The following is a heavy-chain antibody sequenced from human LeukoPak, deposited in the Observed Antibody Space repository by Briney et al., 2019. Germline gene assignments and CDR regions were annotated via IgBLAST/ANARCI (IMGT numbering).Heavy chain of an antibody. V-gene: IGHV4-39*01. Sequence: SETLSLTCTVSGGSISSSSFYWGWIRQPPGKGLEWIGCIYYRGSTYYNPSLKSRVTISVDMSENQVSLKLRSVTAADTAVYYCTEFYFDRSGYADYWGQGTLVTVSS. D-gene: IGHD3-22*01. J-gene: IGHJ4*02. CDR2: IYYRGST. CDR3: TEFYFDRSGYADY. CDR1: GGSISSSSFY.